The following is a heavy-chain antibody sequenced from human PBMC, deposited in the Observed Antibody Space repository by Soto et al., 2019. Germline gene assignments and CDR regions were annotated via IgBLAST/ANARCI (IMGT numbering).Heavy chain of an antibody. V-gene: IGHV1-8*01. CDR1: GYTFTTYD. J-gene: IGHJ4*02. Sequence: ASVKVSFKASGYTFTTYDINWVRQATGQGLEWIGWMNPNSANTGYARKFQGRVTMTRDTSISTAYMELSSLRSEDTAVYYCARASPYQGGGYDMDNWGEGILVTFP. CDR3: ARASPYQGGGYDMDN. CDR2: MNPNSANT. D-gene: IGHD3-3*01.